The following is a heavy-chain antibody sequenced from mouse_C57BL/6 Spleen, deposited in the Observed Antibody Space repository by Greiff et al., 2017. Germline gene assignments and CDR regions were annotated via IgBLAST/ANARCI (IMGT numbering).Heavy chain of an antibody. CDR2: IDPEDGET. J-gene: IGHJ4*01. V-gene: IGHV14-2*01. CDR1: GFNIKDYY. CDR3: ADYYGSSYGAMDY. Sequence: VQLQQSGAELVKPGASVKLSCTASGFNIKDYYMHWVKQRTEQGLEWIGRIDPEDGETKYAPKFQGKATITADTSSNTAYLQLSSLTSEDTDVYYCADYYGSSYGAMDYWGQGTSDTVSS. D-gene: IGHD1-1*01.